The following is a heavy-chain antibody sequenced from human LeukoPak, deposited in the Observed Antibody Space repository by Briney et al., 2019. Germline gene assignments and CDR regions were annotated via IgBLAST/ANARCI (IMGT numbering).Heavy chain of an antibody. CDR3: ARYSSGWPFDT. D-gene: IGHD6-19*01. V-gene: IGHV3-30*02. J-gene: IGHJ4*02. CDR1: GFIFSDFG. CDR2: IRSDGGKK. Sequence: GGSLRLSCAASGFIFSDFGMHWVRQAPGKGLEWVAFIRSDGGKKYYADSMKGRFSISRDDSNRTLYLQMTSLRPEDTAFYFCARYSSGWPFDTWGQGTLVTVSS.